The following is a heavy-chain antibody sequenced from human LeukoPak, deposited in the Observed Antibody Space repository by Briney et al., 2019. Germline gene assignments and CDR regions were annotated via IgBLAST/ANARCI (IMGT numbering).Heavy chain of an antibody. J-gene: IGHJ4*02. CDR1: GFTFSSYS. CDR3: ARERGGAAAGYYFDY. D-gene: IGHD6-13*01. CDR2: ISSSSSTI. Sequence: GGSLRLSCAASGFTFSSYSMNWVRQAPGKGLEWVSYISSSSSTIYYADSVKGRFTISRDNAKNSLYLQMNSLRAEDTAVYYCARERGGAAAGYYFDYWGQGTLVTVSS. V-gene: IGHV3-48*04.